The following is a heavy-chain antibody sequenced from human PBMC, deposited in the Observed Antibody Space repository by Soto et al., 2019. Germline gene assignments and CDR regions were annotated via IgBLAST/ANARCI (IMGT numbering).Heavy chain of an antibody. CDR3: ARGAIVGATTQAFDI. Sequence: EVQLVESGGGLVQPGGSLRLSCAASGFTFSSYAMHWVRQAPGKGLEYVSAISSNGGSTYYANSVKGRFTISRDNSKNTLYLQMGSLRAEDMAVYYCARGAIVGATTQAFDIWGQGTMVTVSS. D-gene: IGHD1-26*01. J-gene: IGHJ3*02. CDR2: ISSNGGST. V-gene: IGHV3-64*01. CDR1: GFTFSSYA.